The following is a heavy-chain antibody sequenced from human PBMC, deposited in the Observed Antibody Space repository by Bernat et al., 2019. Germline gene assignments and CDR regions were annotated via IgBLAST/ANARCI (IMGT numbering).Heavy chain of an antibody. CDR1: GGSISSYY. Sequence: QVQLQESGPGLVKPSETLSLTCTVSGGSISSYYWSWIRQPPGRGLEWIGYIYYSGSTNYNPSLKSRVTISVDTSKNQFSLKLSSVTAADTAVYYCARHFGVVVNWGPGTLVTASS. D-gene: IGHD3-3*01. V-gene: IGHV4-59*08. CDR3: ARHFGVVVN. CDR2: IYYSGST. J-gene: IGHJ4*02.